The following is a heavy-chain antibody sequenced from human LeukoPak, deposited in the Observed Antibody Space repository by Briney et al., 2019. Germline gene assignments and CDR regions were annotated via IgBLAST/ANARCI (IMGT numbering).Heavy chain of an antibody. CDR1: GGSISSYY. CDR2: IYYSGST. V-gene: IGHV4-59*12. D-gene: IGHD3-22*01. J-gene: IGHJ3*02. CDR3: ARSGIVASFDI. Sequence: SETLSLTCTVSGGSISSYYWSWIRQPPGKGLEWIGYIYYSGSTYYNPSLKSRVTISVDTSKNQFSLKLSSVTAADTAVYYCARSGIVASFDIWGQGTMVTVSS.